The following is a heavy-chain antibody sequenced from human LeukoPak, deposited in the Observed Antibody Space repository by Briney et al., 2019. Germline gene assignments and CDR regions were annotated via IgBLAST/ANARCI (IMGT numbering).Heavy chain of an antibody. D-gene: IGHD3-10*01. CDR3: ARDRSITMVRGVIIFMSWFDP. J-gene: IGHJ5*02. Sequence: SVKVSCKASGGTFTSYAISWVRQAPGQGLEWMGGIIPIFGTANYAQKFQGRVTITADKSTSTVYMELSSLRSEDTAVYYSARDRSITMVRGVIIFMSWFDPWGQGTLVTVSS. CDR2: IIPIFGTA. V-gene: IGHV1-69*06. CDR1: GGTFTSYA.